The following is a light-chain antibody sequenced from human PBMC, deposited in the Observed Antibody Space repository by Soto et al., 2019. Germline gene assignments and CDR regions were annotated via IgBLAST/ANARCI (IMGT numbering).Light chain of an antibody. J-gene: IGKJ1*01. CDR3: LQDYNYPRT. CDR2: AAS. CDR1: QDIRNE. Sequence: AIQMTQSPSSLSASVGDRVTITCRASQDIRNELGWYQQRPGKDPKLLIYAASTLQSGVPSRFSASGSVTDFTLTISSLQPEDFATYYCLQDYNYPRTFGPGTKVEIK. V-gene: IGKV1-6*01.